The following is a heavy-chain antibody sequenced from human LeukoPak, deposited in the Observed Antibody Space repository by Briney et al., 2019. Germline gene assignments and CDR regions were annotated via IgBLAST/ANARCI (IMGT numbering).Heavy chain of an antibody. CDR3: ASQRYCTNGICYRKYYFDY. Sequence: GGSLRLSCAASGFTVSSNYMSWVRQAPGKGLEWVSLIYSGDNTYYSDSVKGRFTVSRDNSKNTLYLQMNSLRAEDTAAYFCASQRYCTNGICYRKYYFDYWGQGTLVTVSS. J-gene: IGHJ4*02. CDR2: IYSGDNT. V-gene: IGHV3-66*04. CDR1: GFTVSSNY. D-gene: IGHD2-8*01.